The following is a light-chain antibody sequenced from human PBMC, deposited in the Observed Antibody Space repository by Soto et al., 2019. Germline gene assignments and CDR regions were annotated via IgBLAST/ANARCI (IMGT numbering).Light chain of an antibody. CDR3: QQYNNWPRT. CDR1: QSVSSN. CDR2: GAS. Sequence: EIVMTQSPATLSVSPGERATLSCRASQSVSSNLAWYHQKPGQAPRLLIYGASSRATGIPARFSGSGSGKEFTLTIRSLQSEDFAVYYCQQYNNWPRTFGQGTKVEIK. V-gene: IGKV3-15*01. J-gene: IGKJ1*01.